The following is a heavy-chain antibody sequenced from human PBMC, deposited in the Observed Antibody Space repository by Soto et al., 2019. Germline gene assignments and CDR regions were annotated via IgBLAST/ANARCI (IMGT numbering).Heavy chain of an antibody. J-gene: IGHJ3*02. CDR3: ARSSQYCSGGSCSDAFDI. CDR2: IIPILGIA. D-gene: IGHD2-15*01. Sequence: SGTVSCKASGGTFSNYTIIWVRQAPGQGLEWMGRIIPILGIANYAQKFQGRVTITADKSTSTAYMELSSLRSEDTAVYYCARSSQYCSGGSCSDAFDIWGQGTMVTVSS. V-gene: IGHV1-69*02. CDR1: GGTFSNYT.